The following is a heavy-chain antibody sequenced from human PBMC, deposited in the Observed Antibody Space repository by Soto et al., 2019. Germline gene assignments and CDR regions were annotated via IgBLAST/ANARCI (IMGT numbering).Heavy chain of an antibody. CDR2: IYYDGIT. CDR3: AGAAGRRFYYGLDV. D-gene: IGHD6-13*01. J-gene: IGHJ6*02. CDR1: GDSITSSSHY. Sequence: SETLSLTCTVSGDSITSSSHYWGWIRQPPGKGLECIANIYYDGITNYNPSLKSRVTISIDTSKSQFSLRLSSVTAADSTVYYCAGAAGRRFYYGLDVWGQGTTVTVSS. V-gene: IGHV4-39*07.